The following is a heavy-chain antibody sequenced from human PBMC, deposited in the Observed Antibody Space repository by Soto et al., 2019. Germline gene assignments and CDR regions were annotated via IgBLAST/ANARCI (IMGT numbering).Heavy chain of an antibody. CDR1: GFTFSSCT. CDR3: SGCSGGACHKNYGMDV. Sequence: EVHLVESGGGLVKPGGSLRLSCAVSGFTFSSCTMNWVRQAPGKGLEWVSSIGPSSGHIYDADSVKGRFTISRDNAKNSLFLQMNSLRGEDTAVYSCSGCSGGACHKNYGMDVWGQGTTVTVSS. CDR2: IGPSSGHI. J-gene: IGHJ6*02. V-gene: IGHV3-21*06. D-gene: IGHD2-15*01.